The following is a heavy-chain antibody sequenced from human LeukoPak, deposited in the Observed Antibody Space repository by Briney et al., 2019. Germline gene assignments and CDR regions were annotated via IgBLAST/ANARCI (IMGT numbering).Heavy chain of an antibody. J-gene: IGHJ4*02. V-gene: IGHV4-31*03. CDR3: ARAREWLRFFDY. Sequence: SETLSLTCTVSGGSISSGGYYWSWTRQHPGKGVEWSGYIYYSGSTYYNPSLKSRVTISVDTSKNQFSLKLSSVTAADTAVYYCARAREWLRFFDYWGQGTLVTVSS. CDR2: IYYSGST. CDR1: GGSISSGGYY. D-gene: IGHD5-12*01.